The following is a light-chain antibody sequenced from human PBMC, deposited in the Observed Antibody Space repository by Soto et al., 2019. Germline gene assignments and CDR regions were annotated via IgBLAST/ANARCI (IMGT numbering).Light chain of an antibody. CDR2: DAS. V-gene: IGKV3-11*01. CDR1: QSVSSN. J-gene: IGKJ1*01. Sequence: EIVLTQSPATLSLSPGERATLSCRASQSVSSNLAWYQQKSGQAPRLLIYDASNRATGIPARFGGSGSGTDFTLTINSLEPEDFAVYYCQQRSNWLWTFGQGTRVEIK. CDR3: QQRSNWLWT.